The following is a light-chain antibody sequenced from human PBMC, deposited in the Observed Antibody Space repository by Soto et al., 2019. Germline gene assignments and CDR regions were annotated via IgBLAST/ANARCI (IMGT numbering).Light chain of an antibody. Sequence: VIALEIFSLPVTAGERASISCRSSQRLLHSNGYNHLHWYLQKPGQYPQLLSSLGSYRACGVPDRFSGRGSVSDFTLKISRVEAEDVWVYFSTKALQTCLTFGSGTRVDIK. CDR1: QRLLHSNGYNH. CDR2: LGS. V-gene: IGKV2-28*01. CDR3: TKALQTCLT. J-gene: IGKJ3*01.